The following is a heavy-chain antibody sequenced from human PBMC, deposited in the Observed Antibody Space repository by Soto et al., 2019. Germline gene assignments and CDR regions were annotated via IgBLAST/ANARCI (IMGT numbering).Heavy chain of an antibody. J-gene: IGHJ4*02. V-gene: IGHV3-48*01. CDR3: ARSGYFDY. Sequence: PGGSLRLSCAASGFTFSSYSMNWVRQAPGKGLEWVSYISSSSTIYYADSVKGRFTISRDNAKNSLYLQMNSLRAEDTAVYYCARSGYFDYWGQGTLVTVSS. CDR1: GFTFSSYS. CDR2: ISSSSTI. D-gene: IGHD2-8*02.